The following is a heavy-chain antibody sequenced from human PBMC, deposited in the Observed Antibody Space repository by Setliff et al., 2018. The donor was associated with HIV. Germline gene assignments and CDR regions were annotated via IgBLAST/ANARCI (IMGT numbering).Heavy chain of an antibody. CDR1: GFTFSNSW. Sequence: GESLKISCAASGFTFSNSWMTWVRQAPGKGLEWVGRIKTKTQRGTTDYAAPAKGRFIISRDDSKNTLYLQMNSLRSEDTAVYYCVTGVGTSSVDYWGQGTMVTVSS. CDR3: VTGVGTSSVDY. CDR2: IKTKTQRGTT. D-gene: IGHD3-22*01. V-gene: IGHV3-15*01. J-gene: IGHJ4*02.